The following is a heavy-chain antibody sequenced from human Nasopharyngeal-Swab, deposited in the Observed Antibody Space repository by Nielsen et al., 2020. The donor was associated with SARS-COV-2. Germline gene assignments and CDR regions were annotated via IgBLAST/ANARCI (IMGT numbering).Heavy chain of an antibody. J-gene: IGHJ4*02. CDR2: ISGSGGST. V-gene: IGHV3-23*01. Sequence: WIRQPPGKGLERVSAISGSGGSTYYADSVKGRFTISRDNSKNTLYLQMNSLRAEDTAVYYCAKDPYYDFWSGYYFDYWGQGTLVTVSS. CDR3: AKDPYYDFWSGYYFDY. D-gene: IGHD3-3*01.